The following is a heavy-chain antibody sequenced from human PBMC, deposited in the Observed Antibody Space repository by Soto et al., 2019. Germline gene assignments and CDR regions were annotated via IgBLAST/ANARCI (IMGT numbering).Heavy chain of an antibody. D-gene: IGHD6-19*01. CDR3: AKDFSSGWTNFDY. Sequence: EVQLVESGGGLVQPGRSLRLSCAASGFTFDDYAMHWVRQAPGKGLEWVSGISWNSGSIGYADSVKGRFTISRDNAKNSLYLQMNSLRAEDTALYYCAKDFSSGWTNFDYWGQGTLVTVSS. J-gene: IGHJ4*02. CDR1: GFTFDDYA. CDR2: ISWNSGSI. V-gene: IGHV3-9*01.